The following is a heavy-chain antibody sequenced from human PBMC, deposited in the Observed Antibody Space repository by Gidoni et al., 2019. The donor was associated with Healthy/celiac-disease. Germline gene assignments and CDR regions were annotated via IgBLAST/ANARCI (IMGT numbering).Heavy chain of an antibody. V-gene: IGHV3-30*18. J-gene: IGHJ4*02. CDR1: GFTFSSYG. D-gene: IGHD5-18*01. CDR3: AKDPRGYSYGDFDY. Sequence: QVQLVESGGGVVQPGRSLRLSCAASGFTFSSYGMHWVRQAPGKGLEWVAVISYDGSNKYYADSVKGRFTISRDNSKNTLYLQMNSLRAEDTAVYYCAKDPRGYSYGDFDYWGQGTLVTVSS. CDR2: ISYDGSNK.